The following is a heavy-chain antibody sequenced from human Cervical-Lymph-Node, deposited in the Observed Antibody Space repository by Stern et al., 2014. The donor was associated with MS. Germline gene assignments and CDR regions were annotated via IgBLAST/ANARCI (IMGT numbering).Heavy chain of an antibody. CDR1: GFTFTSSA. D-gene: IGHD3-22*01. Sequence: QLVQSGPEVKKPGTSVKVSCKASGFTFTSSAVQWVRQARGPRLEWIGWVVVGSGNTNLAQKLQERVTITRDMSTSTAYMELSSLRSEDTSVYYCAAEPMYYSDSVGAFDIWGQGTMVTVSS. CDR3: AAEPMYYSDSVGAFDI. V-gene: IGHV1-58*01. J-gene: IGHJ3*02. CDR2: VVVGSGNT.